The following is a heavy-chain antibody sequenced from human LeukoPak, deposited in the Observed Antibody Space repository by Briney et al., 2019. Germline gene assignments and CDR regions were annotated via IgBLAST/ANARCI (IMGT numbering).Heavy chain of an antibody. CDR2: IKSKTDGGTT. D-gene: IGHD3-3*01. J-gene: IGHJ6*03. V-gene: IGHV3-15*01. CDR3: TTDCCQVFWSGCYYYMDV. Sequence: GGSLRLSCAASGFTFSNAWMSWVRQAPGKGLEWVGRIKSKTDGGTTDYAAPVKGRFTISRDDSKNTLYLQMNSLKTEDTAVYYCTTDCCQVFWSGCYYYMDVWGKGTTVTVSS. CDR1: GFTFSNAW.